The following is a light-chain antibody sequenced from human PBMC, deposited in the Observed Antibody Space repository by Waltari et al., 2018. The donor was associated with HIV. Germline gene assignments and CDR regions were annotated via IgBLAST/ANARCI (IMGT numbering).Light chain of an antibody. CDR3: ASYTANDTVL. V-gene: IGLV2-14*01. CDR1: DSDFGFYNF. CDR2: KVD. J-gene: IGLJ3*02. Sequence: SGLTQPASVSGFPGQSITISCTGADSDFGFYNFVSWYHQYPGKVPKVILSKVDRLASGVSDRFSGSKSGNTASLRISGLRTEDEGVYFCASYTANDTVLFAGGTTVTVL.